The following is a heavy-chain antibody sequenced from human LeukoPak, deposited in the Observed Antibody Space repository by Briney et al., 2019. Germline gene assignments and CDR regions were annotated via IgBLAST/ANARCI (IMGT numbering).Heavy chain of an antibody. CDR1: GDSISSSY. Sequence: SETLSLTCSVSGDSISSSYWSWVRQPPGKGLEWIGNIYNSANTNYNTSLQSGVTMSVHPSKSQFSLQLTSVSPADTAVYYCARRFSSRSDGNGYYYGHDAFDVWGQGTLVTVSS. V-gene: IGHV4-59*08. D-gene: IGHD3-22*01. CDR3: ARRFSSRSDGNGYYYGHDAFDV. J-gene: IGHJ3*01. CDR2: IYNSANT.